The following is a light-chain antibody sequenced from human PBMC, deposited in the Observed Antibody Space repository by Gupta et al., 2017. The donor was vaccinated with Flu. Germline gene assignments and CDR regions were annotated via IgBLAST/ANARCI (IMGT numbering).Light chain of an antibody. CDR1: SSDVGGYNY. V-gene: IGLV2-11*01. CDR2: DVT. J-gene: IGLJ3*02. CDR3: YSYGGSYRV. Sequence: QSVTTSCTGTSSDVGGYNYGSWHQHHPGNAPKLMIYDVTKRPSGVPGRFSGSKSGNTASLTISGLQADDEADYYCYSYGGSYRVFGGGTKVTVL.